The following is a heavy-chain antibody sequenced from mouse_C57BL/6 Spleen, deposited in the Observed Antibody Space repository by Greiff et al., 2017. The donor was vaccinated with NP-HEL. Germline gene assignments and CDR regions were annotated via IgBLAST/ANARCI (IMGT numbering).Heavy chain of an antibody. D-gene: IGHD1-1*01. CDR2: FYPGSGSI. V-gene: IGHV1-62-2*01. J-gene: IGHJ4*01. CDR1: GYTFTEYT. Sequence: QVQLQQSGAELVKPGASVKPSCKASGYTFTEYTIHWVKQRSGQGLEWIGWFYPGSGSIKYNEKFKDKATLTADKSSSTVYMELSRLTSEDSAVYFCARHEGAFLLSFYYAMDYWGQGTSVTVSS. CDR3: ARHEGAFLLSFYYAMDY.